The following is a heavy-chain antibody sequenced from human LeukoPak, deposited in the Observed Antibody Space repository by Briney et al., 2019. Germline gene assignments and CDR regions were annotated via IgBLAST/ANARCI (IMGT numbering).Heavy chain of an antibody. J-gene: IGHJ6*03. Sequence: GGSLRLSCAASGFTFSRYWMTWVRQAPGKGLEWVANIKQDGSEKYYVDSVKGRFTISRDNAKNSLYLQMNSLRAEDTAVYYCARVFRETRVVPAAMSHNNYYYYYMDVWGKGTTVTISS. CDR1: GFTFSRYW. CDR2: IKQDGSEK. V-gene: IGHV3-7*01. D-gene: IGHD2-2*01. CDR3: ARVFRETRVVPAAMSHNNYYYYYMDV.